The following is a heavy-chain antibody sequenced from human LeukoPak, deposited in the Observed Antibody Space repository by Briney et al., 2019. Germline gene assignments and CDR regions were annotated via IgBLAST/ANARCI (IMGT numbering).Heavy chain of an antibody. Sequence: TSETLSLTCAVYGGSFSGYYWSWMRQPPGKGLEWIGEINHSGSTNYNPSLKSRVTISVDTSKNQFSLKLSSVTAADTAVYYCARGPRTVTTGFDYWGQGTLVTVSS. CDR2: INHSGST. CDR1: GGSFSGYY. J-gene: IGHJ4*02. CDR3: ARGPRTVTTGFDY. D-gene: IGHD4-17*01. V-gene: IGHV4-34*01.